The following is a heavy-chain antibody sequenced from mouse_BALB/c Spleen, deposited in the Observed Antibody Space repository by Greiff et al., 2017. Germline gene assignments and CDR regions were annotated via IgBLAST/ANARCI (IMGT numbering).Heavy chain of an antibody. J-gene: IGHJ3*01. V-gene: IGHV1-7*01. Sequence: QVQLQQSGAELAKPGASVKMSCKASGYTFTSYWMHWVKQRPGQGLEWIGYINPSTGYTEYNQKFKDKATLTADKSSSTAYMQLSSLTSEDSAVYYCASPTYYGNLFAYWGQGTLVTVSA. D-gene: IGHD2-10*01. CDR2: INPSTGYT. CDR1: GYTFTSYW. CDR3: ASPTYYGNLFAY.